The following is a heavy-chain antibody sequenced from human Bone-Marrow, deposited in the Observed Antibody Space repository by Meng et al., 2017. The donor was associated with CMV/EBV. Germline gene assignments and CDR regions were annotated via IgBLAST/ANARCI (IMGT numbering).Heavy chain of an antibody. CDR2: IKQDGSEK. V-gene: IGHV3-7*01. Sequence: GESLKISCAASGFTFSSYWMSWVRQAPGKGLEWVANIKQDGSEKYYVDSVKGRFTISRDNAKNSLYLQMNSLRAEDTAVYYCAKERTGYFDYWGQGTLVTVSS. CDR1: GFTFSSYW. J-gene: IGHJ4*02. CDR3: AKERTGYFDY. D-gene: IGHD1-14*01.